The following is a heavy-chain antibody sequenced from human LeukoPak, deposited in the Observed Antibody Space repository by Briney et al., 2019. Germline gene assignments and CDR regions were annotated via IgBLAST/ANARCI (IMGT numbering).Heavy chain of an antibody. V-gene: IGHV3-23*01. J-gene: IGHJ1*01. Sequence: GGSLRLSCAASGFTLSSYAMSWVRQAPGKGLEWVSTISGSGGGTYYADSVKGRFTISRDNSKNTLFLQMNSLRAEDTAVYYCAKGATVVVVTTIQYWGQGTLVTVSS. CDR3: AKGATVVVVTTIQY. CDR1: GFTLSSYA. D-gene: IGHD3-22*01. CDR2: ISGSGGGT.